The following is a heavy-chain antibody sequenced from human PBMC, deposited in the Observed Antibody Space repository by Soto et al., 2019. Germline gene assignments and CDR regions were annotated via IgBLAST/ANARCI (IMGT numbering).Heavy chain of an antibody. CDR2: IYYSGST. V-gene: IGHV4-31*03. Sequence: PSETLSLTCTVSGGSISSGGYYWSWIRQHPGKGLEWIGYIYYSGSTYYNPSLKSRVTISVDTSKNQFSLKLSSVTAADTAVYYCARDHRDIAARGRGYHYVMDFWGQGSSVIVSS. D-gene: IGHD6-13*01. J-gene: IGHJ6*02. CDR3: ARDHRDIAARGRGYHYVMDF. CDR1: GGSISSGGYY.